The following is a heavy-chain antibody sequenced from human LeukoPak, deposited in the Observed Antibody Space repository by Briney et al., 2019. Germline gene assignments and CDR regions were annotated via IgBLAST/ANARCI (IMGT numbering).Heavy chain of an antibody. Sequence: GGSLRLSCAASGFTFGSYAMHWVRQAPGKGLEWVAVISYDGSNKYYADSVKGRFTISRDNSKNTLYLQMNSLRAEDTAVYYCARDQSFGAPTYPRYCTNGVCYASAFDIWGQGTMVTVSS. D-gene: IGHD2-8*01. J-gene: IGHJ3*02. V-gene: IGHV3-30*04. CDR3: ARDQSFGAPTYPRYCTNGVCYASAFDI. CDR2: ISYDGSNK. CDR1: GFTFGSYA.